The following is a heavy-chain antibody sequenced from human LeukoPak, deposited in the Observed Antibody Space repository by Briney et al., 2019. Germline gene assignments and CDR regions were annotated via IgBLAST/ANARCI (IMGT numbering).Heavy chain of an antibody. CDR2: IYNSGSA. Sequence: SETLSLTCTVSGSSIGSNSWSWIRQPPGQGLEWIGYIYNSGSANYNPSLKSRVTISVDTSKNQFSLKLSSVTAADTAVYYCARSHSSGWSKFDPWGQGTLVTISS. J-gene: IGHJ5*02. D-gene: IGHD6-19*01. CDR1: GSSIGSNS. V-gene: IGHV4-59*01. CDR3: ARSHSSGWSKFDP.